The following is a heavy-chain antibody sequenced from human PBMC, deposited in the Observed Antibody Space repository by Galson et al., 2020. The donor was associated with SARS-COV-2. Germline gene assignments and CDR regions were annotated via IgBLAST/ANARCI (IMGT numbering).Heavy chain of an antibody. D-gene: IGHD3-10*01. J-gene: IGHJ4*02. CDR3: ARVGYGSGSYYPDY. Sequence: SLRLSCAASGFTFSDYYMTWIRQAPGNGLEWVSYLRDTGTYTNFADPVKGGFTFSRDNAKNSLSLQINSLRAEDTVVYYCARVGYGSGSYYPDYWGQGTLVSVAS. CDR1: GFTFSDYY. CDR2: LRDTGTYT. V-gene: IGHV3-11*06.